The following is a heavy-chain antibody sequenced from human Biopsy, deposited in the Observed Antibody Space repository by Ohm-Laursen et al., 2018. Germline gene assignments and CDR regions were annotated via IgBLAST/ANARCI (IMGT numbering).Heavy chain of an antibody. J-gene: IGHJ4*02. D-gene: IGHD1-26*01. V-gene: IGHV1-69*13. CDR3: ARDALGGGSYRFFY. Sequence: SVKVSCKASGYTFSSYGINWVRQAPGQGLEWMGGIIPIFGTANYAQKFQGRVTITADESTSTAYMELSSLRSDDTAVYYCARDALGGGSYRFFYWGQGSLVTV. CDR1: GYTFSSYG. CDR2: IIPIFGTA.